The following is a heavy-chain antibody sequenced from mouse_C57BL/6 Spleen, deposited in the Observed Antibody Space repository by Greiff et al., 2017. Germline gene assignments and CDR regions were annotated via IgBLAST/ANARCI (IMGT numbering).Heavy chain of an antibody. CDR1: GYTFTDYY. V-gene: IGHV1-84*01. D-gene: IGHD1-1*01. CDR2: IYPGSGNT. CDR3: ARSVDYYGSTSWFAD. Sequence: VQVVEPGPELVKPGASVKISCKASGYTFTDYYINWVKQRPGQGLEWIGWIYPGSGNTKYNEKFKGKATLTVDTSSSTAYMQLSSLTSEDSAVYFCARSVDYYGSTSWFADWGQGTLVTVSA. J-gene: IGHJ3*01.